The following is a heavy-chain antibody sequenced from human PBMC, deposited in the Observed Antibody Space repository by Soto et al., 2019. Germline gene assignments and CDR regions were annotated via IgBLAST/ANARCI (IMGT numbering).Heavy chain of an antibody. CDR1: GGSITTNGHY. CDR2: IYYTGNS. D-gene: IGHD6-19*01. V-gene: IGHV4-31*03. J-gene: IGHJ4*02. CDR3: AREQWGFDS. Sequence: QVQLQESGPELVKPSQTLSLTCSVSGGSITTNGHYWTWIRQHPGQGLEWIAYIYYTGNSYLNPSLKSRLSLSVDTSKKQFSLELRSVPAADTAVYYCAREQWGFDSWGEGTLVTVSS.